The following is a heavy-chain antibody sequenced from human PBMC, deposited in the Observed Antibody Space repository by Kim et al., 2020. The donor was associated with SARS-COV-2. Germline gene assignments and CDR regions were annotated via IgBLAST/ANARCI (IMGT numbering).Heavy chain of an antibody. CDR3: ARDLAL. V-gene: IGHV3-21*01. Sequence: SSSCYIGYAFSVKGRFTISRDNAKNSLYLQTNILRAEDTAVYYCARDLALWGQGTLVTVSS. J-gene: IGHJ4*02. CDR2: SSSCYI.